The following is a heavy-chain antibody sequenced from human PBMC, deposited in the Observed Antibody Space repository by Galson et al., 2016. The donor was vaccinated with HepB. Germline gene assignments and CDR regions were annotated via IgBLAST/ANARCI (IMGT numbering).Heavy chain of an antibody. CDR3: ARRTSSWYYFDY. J-gene: IGHJ4*02. Sequence: SETLSLTCTVSGDYITSYYWSWIRQPPGKGLEWIGYIYYRGSTNYNPPLKSRVTISVDTSKNQFSLKLSSVTAADTAVYYCARRTSSWYYFDYWGQGTLVTVSS. D-gene: IGHD2-2*01. CDR2: IYYRGST. V-gene: IGHV4-59*08. CDR1: GDYITSYY.